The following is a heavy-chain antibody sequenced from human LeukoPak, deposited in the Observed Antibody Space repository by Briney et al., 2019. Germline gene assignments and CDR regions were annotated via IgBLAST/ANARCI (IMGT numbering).Heavy chain of an antibody. V-gene: IGHV3-64*01. CDR1: GFTFSSYA. CDR3: ARAGWELATSHFDY. Sequence: GGSLRLSCAASGFTFSSYAMHWVRQAPGQGLEYVSAISSNGGSTYYANSVKGRFTISRDNSKNTLYLQIGSLRAEDMAVYYWARAGWELATSHFDYWGQGTLVTVSS. CDR2: ISSNGGST. D-gene: IGHD5-24*01. J-gene: IGHJ4*02.